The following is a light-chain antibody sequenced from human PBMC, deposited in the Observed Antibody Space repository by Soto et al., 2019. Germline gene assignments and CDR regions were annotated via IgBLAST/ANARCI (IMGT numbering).Light chain of an antibody. CDR2: GAS. J-gene: IGKJ3*01. Sequence: EIVLTQSPGTLSLSPGDRATLSCRARQSVSSSYLAWYQQKPGQAPRLLIYGASSRATGIPDRFSGSGSGTDFALTISRLEPEDFAVYYCQQYGSSPIFGPGTKVD. CDR1: QSVSSSY. V-gene: IGKV3-20*01. CDR3: QQYGSSPI.